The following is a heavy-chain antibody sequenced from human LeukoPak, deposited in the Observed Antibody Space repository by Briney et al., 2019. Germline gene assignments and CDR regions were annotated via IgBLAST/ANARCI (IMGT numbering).Heavy chain of an antibody. D-gene: IGHD5-12*01. J-gene: IGHJ5*02. CDR2: IYWDGDR. Sequence: SGPTLVKPTQTLTLTCTFSGFSLNTGGLGVGWIRQPPGKALEWLALIYWDGDRRYSPSLKSRLAITKGTSKNQVVLTMTNMDPVDTATYYCAHRLDGGYPNNWFDPWGQGILVTVSS. CDR3: AHRLDGGYPNNWFDP. V-gene: IGHV2-5*02. CDR1: GFSLNTGGLG.